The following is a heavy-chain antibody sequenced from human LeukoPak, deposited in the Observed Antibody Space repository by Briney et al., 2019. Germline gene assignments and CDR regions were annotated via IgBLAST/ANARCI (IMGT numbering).Heavy chain of an antibody. D-gene: IGHD5-24*01. V-gene: IGHV3-21*01. CDR2: ISSSNSYI. CDR1: GFTFSRYW. J-gene: IGHJ4*02. Sequence: GGSLRLSCVGSGFTFSRYWLNWVRQAPGKGLEWVSSISSSNSYIYYADSVKGRFTISRDNAKNSLYLQMNSLRAEDTAVYYCAREMGLWGQGTLVTVSS. CDR3: AREMGL.